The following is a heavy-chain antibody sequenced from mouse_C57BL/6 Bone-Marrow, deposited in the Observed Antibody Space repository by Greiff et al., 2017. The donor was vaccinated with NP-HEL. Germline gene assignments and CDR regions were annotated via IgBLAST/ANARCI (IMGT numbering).Heavy chain of an antibody. CDR2: INPNNGGT. CDR3: ARSRRNYYGSSYWYFDV. Sequence: VQLQQSGPELVKPGASVKIPCKASGYTFTDYNMDWVKQSHGKSLEWIGDINPNNGGTIYNQKFKGKATLTVDKSSSTAYMELRSLTSEDTAVYYCARSRRNYYGSSYWYFDVWGTGTTVTVSS. J-gene: IGHJ1*03. V-gene: IGHV1-18*01. CDR1: GYTFTDYN. D-gene: IGHD1-1*01.